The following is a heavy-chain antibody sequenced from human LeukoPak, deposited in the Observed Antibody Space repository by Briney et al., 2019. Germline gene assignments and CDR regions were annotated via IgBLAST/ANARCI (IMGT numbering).Heavy chain of an antibody. CDR1: GFTFNNYA. D-gene: IGHD2-15*01. CDR2: ISGSGGST. J-gene: IGHJ4*02. CDR3: AKAGEYCPDGSCYSENYYFDY. V-gene: IGHV3-23*01. Sequence: SGGSLRLSFAASGFTFNNYAMAWVRQAPGKRLEWVSGISGSGGSTFYSVKGRFTISRDNSKNTLFLQMTRLRAEDTAIYYCAKAGEYCPDGSCYSENYYFDYWGQGTLVTVSS.